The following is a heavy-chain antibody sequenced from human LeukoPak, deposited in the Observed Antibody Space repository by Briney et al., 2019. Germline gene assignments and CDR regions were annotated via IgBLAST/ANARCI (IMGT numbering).Heavy chain of an antibody. Sequence: GGSLRLSCAASGFTFSNAWMSWVRQAPGKGLEWVGRIKSKTDGGTTDYAAPVKGRFTISRDDLKNTLYLQMNSLKTEGTAVYYCTTLSGWYSYYYYYMDVWGKGTTVTVSS. J-gene: IGHJ6*03. CDR3: TTLSGWYSYYYYYMDV. V-gene: IGHV3-15*01. D-gene: IGHD6-19*01. CDR2: IKSKTDGGTT. CDR1: GFTFSNAW.